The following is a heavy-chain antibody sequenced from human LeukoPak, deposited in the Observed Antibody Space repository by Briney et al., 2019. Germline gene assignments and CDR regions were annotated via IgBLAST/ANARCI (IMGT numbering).Heavy chain of an antibody. CDR3: ARVTAEYGMDV. CDR2: IYTSGST. Sequence: PSETLSLTCTVSGGSISSYSWNWIRQPAGKGLEWIGRIYTSGSTNYNPSLKSRVTMSIDTSKNQFSLKLSSVTAADTAVYYCARVTAEYGMDVWGQGTTVTASS. J-gene: IGHJ6*02. V-gene: IGHV4-4*07. D-gene: IGHD3-16*01. CDR1: GGSISSYS.